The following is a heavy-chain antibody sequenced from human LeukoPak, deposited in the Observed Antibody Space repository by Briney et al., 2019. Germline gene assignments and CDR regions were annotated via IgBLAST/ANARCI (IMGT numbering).Heavy chain of an antibody. CDR1: GFTFSIYS. D-gene: IGHD3-16*01. J-gene: IGHJ4*02. V-gene: IGHV3-21*01. CDR2: ISSSSSYI. CDR3: ARASGGVFGVPTTFDY. Sequence: GGSLRLSCAASGFTFSIYSMNWVRQTPGKGLEWVSSISSSSSYIYYADSVKGRFTISRDNTKNSLYLQMNGLRAEDTAVYYCARASGGVFGVPTTFDYWGQGTLVTVSS.